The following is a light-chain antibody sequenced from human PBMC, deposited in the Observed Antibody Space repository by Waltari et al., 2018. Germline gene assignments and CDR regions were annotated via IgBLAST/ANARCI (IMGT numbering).Light chain of an antibody. CDR3: YSTDSSGNHRV. Sequence: SYELTQPPSVSVSPGQTARITCSGDALPKKYAYWYQQKSGQAPVLVIYEDSKRPSGIPEGFYGSSSGTMDTLTISGAQVEDEADYYCYSTDSSGNHRVFGGGTKLTVL. CDR2: EDS. J-gene: IGLJ2*01. V-gene: IGLV3-10*01. CDR1: ALPKKY.